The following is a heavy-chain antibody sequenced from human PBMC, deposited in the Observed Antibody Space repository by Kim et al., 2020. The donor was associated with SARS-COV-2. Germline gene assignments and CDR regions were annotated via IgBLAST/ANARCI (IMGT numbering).Heavy chain of an antibody. D-gene: IGHD4-17*01. CDR3: TRELDPTGFYFDY. J-gene: IGHJ4*02. Sequence: ASVKVSCKASGYTFTTYAIQWVRQAPGQRLEWMGWINAGNGNTKYSQKFQGRVTISRDTSATTAYLELSSLTSEDTAIYYCTRELDPTGFYFDYWGQGTLVPVSS. V-gene: IGHV1-3*01. CDR2: INAGNGNT. CDR1: GYTFTTYA.